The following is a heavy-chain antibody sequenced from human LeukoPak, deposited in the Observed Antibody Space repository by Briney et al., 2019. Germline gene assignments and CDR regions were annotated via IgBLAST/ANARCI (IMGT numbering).Heavy chain of an antibody. Sequence: GGSLRLSCAASGFTFSTYTIHWVRQAPGKGLEWVALILNYGGNKYYADSVKGRFTISRDNSKNTLYLQINSLRAEDTAVYYCARVGTVTRGVVLDYWGQGTLVTVSS. D-gene: IGHD4-17*01. CDR3: ARVGTVTRGVVLDY. J-gene: IGHJ4*01. CDR2: ILNYGGNK. CDR1: GFTFSTYT. V-gene: IGHV3-30*14.